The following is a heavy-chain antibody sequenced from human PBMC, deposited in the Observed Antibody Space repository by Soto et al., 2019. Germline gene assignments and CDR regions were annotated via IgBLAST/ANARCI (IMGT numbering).Heavy chain of an antibody. Sequence: VGSLRLSCAAAGFTCTSYAMIWVRQAAGKGLEWVSTIGGSTGSTYDADSVKSRFTISRGISKNTTYLQMNSLRAEDTAVYYCAKGRPAAYYFAMDVWREGSTVAF. CDR1: GFTCTSYA. J-gene: IGHJ6*02. CDR3: AKGRPAAYYFAMDV. V-gene: IGHV3-23*01. D-gene: IGHD6-13*01. CDR2: IGGSTGST.